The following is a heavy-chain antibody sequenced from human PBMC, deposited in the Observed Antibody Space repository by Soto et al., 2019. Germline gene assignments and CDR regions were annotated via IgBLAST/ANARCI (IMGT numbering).Heavy chain of an antibody. D-gene: IGHD2-2*01. CDR1: GFTFSSYA. Sequence: SLSLSCAASGFTFSSYAMHWVREAPGQGLEWVAVISYDGSNKYYADSVKARFTISRDNSKNTLYLQINSLGAQDTAVYYCAGDRALYWSSTSCFGHGMDVWGQGTTVTVSS. J-gene: IGHJ6*02. V-gene: IGHV3-30*01. CDR3: AGDRALYWSSTSCFGHGMDV. CDR2: ISYDGSNK.